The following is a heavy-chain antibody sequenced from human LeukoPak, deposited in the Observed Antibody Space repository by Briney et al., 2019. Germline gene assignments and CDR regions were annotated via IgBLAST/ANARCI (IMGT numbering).Heavy chain of an antibody. V-gene: IGHV1-18*01. CDR2: ISAYNANT. CDR1: GYIFTSYG. J-gene: IGHJ4*02. D-gene: IGHD3-16*01. CDR3: AASGGRVTFGY. Sequence: ASVKVSCKASGYIFTSYGISWVRQAPGQGLEWMGWISAYNANTNYAQKLQGRVTMTRNTSISTAYMELSSLRSEDTAVYYCAASGGRVTFGYWGQGTLVTVSS.